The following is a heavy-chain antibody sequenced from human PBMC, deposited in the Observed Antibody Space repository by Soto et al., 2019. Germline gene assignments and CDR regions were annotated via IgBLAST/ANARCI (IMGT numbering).Heavy chain of an antibody. J-gene: IGHJ3*02. V-gene: IGHV1-8*01. Sequence: ASVKVSCKASGYTFTSYDINWVRQATGQGLEWMGWMNPNSGNTGYAQKFQGRVTMTRNTSISTAYMELSSLRSEDTAVYYCARGRAYYYDSSGYPVDAFDIWGQGTMVTVS. CDR3: ARGRAYYYDSSGYPVDAFDI. D-gene: IGHD3-22*01. CDR1: GYTFTSYD. CDR2: MNPNSGNT.